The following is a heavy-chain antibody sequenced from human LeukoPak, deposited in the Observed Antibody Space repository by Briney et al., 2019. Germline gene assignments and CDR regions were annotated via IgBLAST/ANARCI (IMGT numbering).Heavy chain of an antibody. V-gene: IGHV3-21*01. J-gene: IGHJ4*02. Sequence: GGSLRLSCAASGFTFSGYDMNWVRQAPGKGLEWVSSISGSSSYIYYADSMKGRFTISRDNAKDTLYLQMNSLRPEDTAVYYCARDGGDSSGYYWGLGYWGQGTLVTVSS. D-gene: IGHD3-22*01. CDR1: GFTFSGYD. CDR3: ARDGGDSSGYYWGLGY. CDR2: ISGSSSYI.